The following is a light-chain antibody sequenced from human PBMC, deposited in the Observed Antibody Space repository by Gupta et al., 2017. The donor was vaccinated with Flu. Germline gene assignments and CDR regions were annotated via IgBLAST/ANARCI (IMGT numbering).Light chain of an antibody. CDR3: QAWYSSTRM. J-gene: IGLJ3*02. CDR2: EDS. Sequence: SNALTQPPSVSVSPGQTATITCSGDKMGDKYVCWYQQKSGQSPVLVIYEDSKRPSWIPERFSGSNSVDAATLTISVTQALDEADYYCQAWYSSTRMFGGGTKLTVL. V-gene: IGLV3-1*01. CDR1: KMGDKY.